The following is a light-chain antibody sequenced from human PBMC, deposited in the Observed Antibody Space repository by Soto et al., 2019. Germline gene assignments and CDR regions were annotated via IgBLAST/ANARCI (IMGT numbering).Light chain of an antibody. V-gene: IGKV3-20*01. J-gene: IGKJ1*01. Sequence: EIVLTQSPGTLSLSPGERATLSCRASQSVSSNYLAWFQQKPGQAPRLLIYGASSRATGIPDRFSGSGSGTDFTLTITRLEPEDSAVYFCQQYTGPPTTFGQGTKVDIK. CDR2: GAS. CDR1: QSVSSNY. CDR3: QQYTGPPTT.